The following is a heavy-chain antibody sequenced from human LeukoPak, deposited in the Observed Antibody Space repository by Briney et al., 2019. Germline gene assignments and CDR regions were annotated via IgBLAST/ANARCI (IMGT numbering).Heavy chain of an antibody. CDR1: GGSISTGGYY. Sequence: PSQTLSLTCTVSGGSISTGGYYWTWIRQHPGKGLEWIGYIYNSGTTYYNPSLESRVTISGDTSKNQFSLKLNSVTAADTAVYYYARTAGWSYGFDYWGQGTLVTVSS. J-gene: IGHJ4*02. CDR3: ARTAGWSYGFDY. CDR2: IYNSGTT. V-gene: IGHV4-31*03. D-gene: IGHD5-18*01.